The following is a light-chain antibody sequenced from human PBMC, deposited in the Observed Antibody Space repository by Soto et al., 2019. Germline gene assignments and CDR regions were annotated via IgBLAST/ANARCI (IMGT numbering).Light chain of an antibody. CDR3: SSYGASSTL. V-gene: IGLV2-14*03. Sequence: QSALTQPASLSGSPGQSITISCTGTSTDIGSYNYVSWYRQHPGKAPKLMIFDVSYRPSGISDRFSGSKSGNTASLTISGLQPEDEADYYCSSYGASSTLFGGGTKVTVL. CDR2: DVS. CDR1: STDIGSYNY. J-gene: IGLJ2*01.